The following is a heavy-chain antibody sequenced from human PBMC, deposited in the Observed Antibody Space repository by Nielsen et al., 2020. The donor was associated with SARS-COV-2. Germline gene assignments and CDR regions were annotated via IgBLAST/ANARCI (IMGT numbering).Heavy chain of an antibody. V-gene: IGHV4-30-4*01. CDR1: GGSINSGDYY. J-gene: IGHJ6*03. Sequence: SETLSLTCTVSGGSINSGDYYWNWVRQPPGKGLEWIGYIYYSGTTYYNPSHGSRATISVATSKSQFSLKLRSVTAADTAVYYCAGIEYEGYYYYYYYMDVWGKGTTVTVSS. CDR3: AGIEYEGYYYYYYYMDV. D-gene: IGHD6-6*01. CDR2: IYYSGTT.